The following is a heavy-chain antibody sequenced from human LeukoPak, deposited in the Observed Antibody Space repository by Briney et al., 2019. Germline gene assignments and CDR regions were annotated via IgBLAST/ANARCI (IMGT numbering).Heavy chain of an antibody. J-gene: IGHJ5*02. V-gene: IGHV3-23*01. CDR3: AKAAYGDYVNWFDP. D-gene: IGHD4-17*01. Sequence: PGGSLTLTCAASGFTFSSHAMIWVRQAPGKGLEWISSIGGIGASTYYADSVKGRFTISRDNSKNTLYLQSNRLRAEDTALYYCAKAAYGDYVNWFDPWGQGILVIVSS. CDR2: IGGIGAST. CDR1: GFTFSSHA.